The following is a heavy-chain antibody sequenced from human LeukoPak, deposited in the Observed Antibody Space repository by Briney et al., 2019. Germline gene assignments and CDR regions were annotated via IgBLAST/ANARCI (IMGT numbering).Heavy chain of an antibody. J-gene: IGHJ4*02. CDR1: GGSISSYY. D-gene: IGHD3-16*01. CDR3: ASGGGVTGYFDY. V-gene: IGHV4-59*01. CDR2: IYYSGST. Sequence: PSETLSLTCTVSGGSISSYYWSWIRQPPGKGLEWIGYIYYSGSTNYNPSLKSRVTISVDTSKNQFSLKLSSVTAAGTAVYCCASGGGVTGYFDYWGQGTLVTVSS.